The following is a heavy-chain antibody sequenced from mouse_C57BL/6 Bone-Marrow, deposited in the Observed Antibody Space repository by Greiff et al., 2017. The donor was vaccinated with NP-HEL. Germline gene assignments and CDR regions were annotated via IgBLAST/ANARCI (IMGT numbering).Heavy chain of an antibody. J-gene: IGHJ1*03. CDR2: INPSSGYT. V-gene: IGHV1-7*01. CDR1: GYTFSYW. CDR3: ARDSYYYGSSYGYFDV. Sequence: VQLQQSGAELAKPGASVKLSCKASGYTFSYWMHWVKQRPGQGLEWIGYINPSSGYTKYNQKFKDKATLTADKSSSTAYMQLSSLTYEDSAVYYCARDSYYYGSSYGYFDVWGTGTTVTVSS. D-gene: IGHD1-1*01.